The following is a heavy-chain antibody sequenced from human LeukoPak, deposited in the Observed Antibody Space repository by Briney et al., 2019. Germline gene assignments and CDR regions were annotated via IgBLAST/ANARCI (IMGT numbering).Heavy chain of an antibody. D-gene: IGHD3-22*01. CDR2: IYPGGSDT. Sequence: GESLKISCKGSGYSFTSYWIGWVRQMPGKGLEWMGIIYPGGSDTGYSPSFQGQVTISADKSLSTAYLQWSSLKASDTAMYYCARRATYYYDSSGYYYLIDYWGQGTLVTVSS. CDR3: ARRATYYYDSSGYYYLIDY. V-gene: IGHV5-51*01. CDR1: GYSFTSYW. J-gene: IGHJ4*02.